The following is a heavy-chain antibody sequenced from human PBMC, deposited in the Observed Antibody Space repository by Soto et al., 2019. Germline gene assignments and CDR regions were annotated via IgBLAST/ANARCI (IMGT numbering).Heavy chain of an antibody. D-gene: IGHD6-6*01. CDR3: ASAISSSFTNLDY. Sequence: EVQLVQSGGDLVQPGGSLRLSCVASGFTFSTYWMTWVRQAPGMGLEWVAGIKEDASEELYVDSVKGRFSVSRDNAKNSLYLQLTTLSAAATAVYSCASAISSSFTNLDYWGQGSLVTVSS. CDR1: GFTFSTYW. V-gene: IGHV3-7*01. CDR2: IKEDASEE. J-gene: IGHJ4*02.